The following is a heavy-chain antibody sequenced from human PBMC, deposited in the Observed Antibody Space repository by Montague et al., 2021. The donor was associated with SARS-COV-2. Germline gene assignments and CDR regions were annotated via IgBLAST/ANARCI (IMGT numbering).Heavy chain of an antibody. CDR2: INHSEST. J-gene: IGHJ4*02. D-gene: IGHD3-9*01. Sequence: SETLSLTCAVYGGSFSGYYWSWIRQPPGKGLEWIGEINHSESTNYNPSLKSRVTISVDTSKNQFSLNLSSVTAADTAVYYCARARAAYILTGYYFDYWGQGTLVIVSS. CDR3: ARARAAYILTGYYFDY. CDR1: GGSFSGYY. V-gene: IGHV4-34*01.